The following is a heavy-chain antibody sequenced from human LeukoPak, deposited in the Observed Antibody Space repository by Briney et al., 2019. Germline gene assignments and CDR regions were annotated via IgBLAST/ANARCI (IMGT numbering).Heavy chain of an antibody. Sequence: GGSLRLSCAASGFTFDDYAMHWVRQAPGKGLEWVSGISWNSGSIGYADSVKGRFTISRDNAKNSLYLQMNSLRAEDMALYYCAKDSSSSPYYFDYWGQGTLVTVSS. CDR1: GFTFDDYA. D-gene: IGHD6-6*01. CDR2: ISWNSGSI. V-gene: IGHV3-9*03. J-gene: IGHJ4*02. CDR3: AKDSSSSPYYFDY.